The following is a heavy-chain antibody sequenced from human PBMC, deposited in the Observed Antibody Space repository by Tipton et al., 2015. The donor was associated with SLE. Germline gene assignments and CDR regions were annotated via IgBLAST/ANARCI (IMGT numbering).Heavy chain of an antibody. CDR2: IYYSGST. V-gene: IGHV4-59*08. CDR3: ARHGDSLMPPDY. CDR1: GGSISSNY. Sequence: TLSLTCSVSGGSISSNYWIWIRQPPGKGMEWIGYIYYSGSTDYNPSLKGRVTISIDTSKNQFSLKLTSVTAADTAVYYCARHGDSLMPPDYWGQGTLVTVSS. D-gene: IGHD2-2*01. J-gene: IGHJ4*02.